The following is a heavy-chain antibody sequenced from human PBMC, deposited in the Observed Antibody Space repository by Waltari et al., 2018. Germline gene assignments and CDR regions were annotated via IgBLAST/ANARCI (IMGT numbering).Heavy chain of an antibody. CDR3: ARDAYSSYPRFDY. J-gene: IGHJ4*02. CDR2: ISSSGNYI. V-gene: IGHV3-21*02. D-gene: IGHD6-19*01. Sequence: EVQLVESGGGLVKPGGSLRLSCAASGFTFSRYSVNWVRQAPGKGLEWVSSISSSGNYIYYADSVQGRFTISRDNTWNSLYLVMNSLRAEDTAVYYCARDAYSSYPRFDYWGQGTRVTVSS. CDR1: GFTFSRYS.